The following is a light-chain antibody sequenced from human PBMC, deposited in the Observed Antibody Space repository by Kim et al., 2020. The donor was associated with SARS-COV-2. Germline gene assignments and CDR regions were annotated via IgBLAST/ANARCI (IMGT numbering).Light chain of an antibody. J-gene: IGLJ1*01. Sequence: SYELTQPPSVSVAPGQTATITCGGNNIGTYSVHWYQQKPGQAPVLVIYYDRDRPSGIPERFSGSHSEDTATLTISRVDAGDEADYYCQVWDSNIEHYVFGSGTKVTVL. V-gene: IGLV3-21*01. CDR2: YDR. CDR3: QVWDSNIEHYV. CDR1: NIGTYS.